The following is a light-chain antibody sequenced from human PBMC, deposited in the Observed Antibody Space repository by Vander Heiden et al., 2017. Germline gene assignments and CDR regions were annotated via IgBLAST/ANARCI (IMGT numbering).Light chain of an antibody. CDR3: QQYYSTPPT. J-gene: IGKJ1*01. CDR2: WAS. V-gene: IGKV4-1*01. Sequence: DIVMTQSPAPLAGSLGERATINCKSSQSVLYSSNNKNYLAWYQQKPGQPPKLLIYWASTRESGVPDRFSGSGSGTDFTLTISSLQAEDVAVYYCQQYYSTPPTFGQGTKVEIK. CDR1: QSVLYSSNNKNY.